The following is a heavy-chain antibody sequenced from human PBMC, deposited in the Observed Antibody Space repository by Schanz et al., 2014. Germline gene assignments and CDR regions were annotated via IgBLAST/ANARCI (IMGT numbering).Heavy chain of an antibody. CDR1: GYTFTSYS. CDR2: INLSGGST. J-gene: IGHJ3*02. D-gene: IGHD2-2*01. V-gene: IGHV1-46*01. CDR3: ARGTMPGTFDI. Sequence: QVQLVQSGAEVKKPGSSVKVSCKASGYTFTSYSMHWVRQAPGQGLEWMGIINLSGGSTNNAQQFQGRVTFTADKSTSTAYMELSSLRYEDTALYYCARGTMPGTFDIWGQGTMVTVSS.